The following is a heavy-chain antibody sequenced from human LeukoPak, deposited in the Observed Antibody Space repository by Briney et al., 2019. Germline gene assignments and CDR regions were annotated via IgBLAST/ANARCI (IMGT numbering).Heavy chain of an antibody. CDR2: IYYSGST. CDR3: ARDLWLGELLPDAFDI. Sequence: SETLSLTCTVSGGSISSYYWSWIRQPPGKGLEWIGYIYYSGSTNYNPSLKSRVTISVDTSKNQFSLKLSSVTAADTAVYYCARDLWLGELLPDAFDIWGQGTMVTVSS. J-gene: IGHJ3*02. CDR1: GGSISSYY. V-gene: IGHV4-59*01. D-gene: IGHD3-10*01.